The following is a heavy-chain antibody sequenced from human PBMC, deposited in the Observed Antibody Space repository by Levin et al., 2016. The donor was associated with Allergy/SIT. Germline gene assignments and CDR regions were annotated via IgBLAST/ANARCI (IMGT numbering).Heavy chain of an antibody. CDR2: ISSNGGST. Sequence: GESLKISCSASGFTFSSYAMHWVRQAPGKGLEYVSAISSNGGSTYYGDSVKGRFTISRDNSKNTLYLQMSSLRAEDTAVYYCVKESCSGGRCLLYFDYWGQGMLVTVSS. V-gene: IGHV3-64D*06. CDR3: VKESCSGGRCLLYFDY. J-gene: IGHJ4*02. CDR1: GFTFSSYA. D-gene: IGHD2-15*01.